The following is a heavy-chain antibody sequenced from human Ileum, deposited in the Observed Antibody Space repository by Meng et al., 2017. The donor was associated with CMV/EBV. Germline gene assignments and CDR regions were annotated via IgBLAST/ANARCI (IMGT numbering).Heavy chain of an antibody. J-gene: IGHJ4*02. Sequence: VLLQQWGAGLLKLSETLSLTCAVFGGSFTGYYWSWFRQSPGKGLEWIGEITHSGRTSYNLSLKSRVTISVDMSKYQFSLKLTSVTAADTAIYYCARGLASGWPDYWGQGTLVTVSS. CDR2: ITHSGRT. CDR1: GGSFTGYY. CDR3: ARGLASGWPDY. V-gene: IGHV4-34*01. D-gene: IGHD3-10*01.